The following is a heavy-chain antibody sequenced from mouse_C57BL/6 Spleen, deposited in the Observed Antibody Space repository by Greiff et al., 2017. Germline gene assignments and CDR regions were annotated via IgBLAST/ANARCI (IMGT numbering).Heavy chain of an antibody. V-gene: IGHV3-6*01. CDR2: ISYDGSN. CDR1: AYSITSGYY. J-gene: IGHJ2*01. Sequence: DVKLQESGPGLVKPSQSLSLTCSVTAYSITSGYYWNWIRQFPGNKLEWMGYISYDGSNNYNPSLKNRISITRDTSKNQFFLKLNSGTTEDTATYYCARSSYSNLYFDYWGQGTTLTVSS. D-gene: IGHD2-5*01. CDR3: ARSSYSNLYFDY.